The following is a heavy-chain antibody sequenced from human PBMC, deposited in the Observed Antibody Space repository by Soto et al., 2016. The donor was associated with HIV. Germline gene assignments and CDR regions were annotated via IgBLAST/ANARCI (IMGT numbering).Heavy chain of an antibody. J-gene: IGHJ3*02. V-gene: IGHV1-2*02. CDR1: GYTFTGFY. CDR2: IDPNSGDT. D-gene: IGHD3-10*01. Sequence: QVQLVQSGAEVKKPGASVRVSCKSSGYTFTGFYMHWVRQAPGQGLEWMGWIDPNSGDTNYAQKFQGRVTVTRDTSISTAYMELSSLRSDDTGVYYCAREDYFGSGMDAFDIWGQGQWSPSLQ. CDR3: AREDYFGSGMDAFDI.